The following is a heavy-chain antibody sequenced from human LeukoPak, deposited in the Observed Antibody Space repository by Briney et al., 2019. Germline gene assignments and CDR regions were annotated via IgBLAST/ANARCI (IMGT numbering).Heavy chain of an antibody. J-gene: IGHJ6*02. D-gene: IGHD3-3*01. Sequence: SETLPLTCTVSGGSISSSSYYWGWIRQPPGKGLEWIGSIYYSGSTYYNPSLKSRVTISVDTSKNQFSLKLSSVTAADTAVYYCARDRITIFGVVINYYYYGMDVWGQGTTVTVSS. CDR2: IYYSGST. CDR3: ARDRITIFGVVINYYYYGMDV. V-gene: IGHV4-39*07. CDR1: GGSISSSSYY.